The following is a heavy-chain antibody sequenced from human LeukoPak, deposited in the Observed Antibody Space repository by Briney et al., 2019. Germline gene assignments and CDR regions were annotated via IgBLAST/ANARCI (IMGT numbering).Heavy chain of an antibody. V-gene: IGHV4-30-2*01. D-gene: IGHD2-21*01. CDR3: ARAGGDQTLDY. CDR2: IYHSGST. J-gene: IGHJ4*02. CDR1: GGSISSGGYS. Sequence: SETLSLTCAVSGGSISSGGYSWSWIRQPPGKGLEWIGYIYHSGSTYYNPSLKSRVTISVDRSKNQFSLKLSSVTAADTAVYYCARAGGDQTLDYWGQGTLVTASS.